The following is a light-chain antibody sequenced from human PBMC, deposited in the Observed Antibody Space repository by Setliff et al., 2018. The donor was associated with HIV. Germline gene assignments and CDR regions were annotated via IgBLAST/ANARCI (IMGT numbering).Light chain of an antibody. Sequence: DIQMTQSPSTLSASVGDRVTITCRASQSISDWLAWDQQKPGKAPKILSYSASSLESGVPSRFSGSGSGAEFTLTISSLQPDDFATYLCLQYYSYPMFTFGQGTRLEIK. J-gene: IGKJ5*01. CDR1: QSISDW. CDR3: LQYYSYPMFT. V-gene: IGKV1-5*03. CDR2: SAS.